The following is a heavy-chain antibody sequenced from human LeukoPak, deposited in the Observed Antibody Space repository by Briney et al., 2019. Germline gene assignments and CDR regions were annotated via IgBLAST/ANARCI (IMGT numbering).Heavy chain of an antibody. CDR1: GYTFTSYY. D-gene: IGHD5-12*01. CDR3: ARDPASWSGYGPFFDY. J-gene: IGHJ4*02. CDR2: IDPNSGGT. Sequence: ASVKVSCKASGYTFTSYYMHWVRQAPGQGLEWMGWIDPNSGGTNYAQKFQGRVTMTRDTSISTAYMELSRLRSDDTAVYYCARDPASWSGYGPFFDYWGQGTLVTVSS. V-gene: IGHV1-2*02.